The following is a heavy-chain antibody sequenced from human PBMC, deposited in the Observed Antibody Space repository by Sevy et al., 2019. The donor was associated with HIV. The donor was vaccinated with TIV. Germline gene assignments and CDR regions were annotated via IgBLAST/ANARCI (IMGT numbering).Heavy chain of an antibody. D-gene: IGHD3-3*02. J-gene: IGHJ4*02. V-gene: IGHV3-15*01. CDR2: IKSITDGGAA. CDR3: STDDLISY. CDR1: GFSFRSYW. Sequence: GGSLRLSCAASGFSFRSYWMTWVRQAPGKGLEWVGHIKSITDGGAADYAAPVKGRFTISRHDSKNTLYLQMNSLKAEDTAVYYCSTDDLISYWGRGTLVTVSS.